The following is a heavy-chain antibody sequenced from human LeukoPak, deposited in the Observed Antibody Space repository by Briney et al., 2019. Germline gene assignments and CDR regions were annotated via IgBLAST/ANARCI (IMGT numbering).Heavy chain of an antibody. CDR2: INHSGST. Sequence: SETLSLTCAVYDRSFSGYYWSWLRQPPGKGLEWIGEINHSGSTNYNPFLKSRVTISVDTSKNQFSLKLSSVPAAETAVYYCARGSGDIYGMDVWGKGTTVTVSS. D-gene: IGHD3-10*01. CDR1: DRSFSGYY. CDR3: ARGSGDIYGMDV. V-gene: IGHV4-34*01. J-gene: IGHJ6*04.